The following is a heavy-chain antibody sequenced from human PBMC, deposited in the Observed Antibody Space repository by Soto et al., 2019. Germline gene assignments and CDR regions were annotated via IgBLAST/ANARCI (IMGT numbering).Heavy chain of an antibody. J-gene: IGHJ4*02. CDR3: AAGEPLNY. V-gene: IGHV3-33*01. CDR1: GFTFSNYG. Sequence: QMQLVESGGGVVQPGRSLRLSCAASGFTFSNYGMHWVRQAPGKGLEWVVIIWYDGSNKYYADSVKGRFTISRDNSKNTVYLQMNSLRAEDTAMYFCAAGEPLNYRGQGTLVTVSS. D-gene: IGHD3-10*01. CDR2: IWYDGSNK.